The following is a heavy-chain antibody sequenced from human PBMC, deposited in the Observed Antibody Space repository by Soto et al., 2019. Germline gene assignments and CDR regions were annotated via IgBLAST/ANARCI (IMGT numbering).Heavy chain of an antibody. V-gene: IGHV4-4*07. CDR1: GGSINNYY. CDR3: ARDLGSYYYDSSGYFYFDF. CDR2: IYTDGTT. J-gene: IGHJ4*02. Sequence: SETLSLTCTVSGGSINNYYWSWIRQPAGKGLEWIGRIYTDGTTNSNPSLRGRVSMSLDTSKKQFSLKLSSVTAADTAEYYCARDLGSYYYDSSGYFYFDFWGQGLLVTVS. D-gene: IGHD3-22*01.